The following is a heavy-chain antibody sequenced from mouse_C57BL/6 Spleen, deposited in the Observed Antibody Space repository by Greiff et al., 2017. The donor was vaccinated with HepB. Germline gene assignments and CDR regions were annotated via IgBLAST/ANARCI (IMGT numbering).Heavy chain of an antibody. V-gene: IGHV1-78*01. D-gene: IGHD2-4*01. Sequence: VQLQQSDAELVKPGASVKISCKVSGYTFTDHTIHWMKQRPEQGLEWIGYIYPRDGSTKYNEKFKGKATLTADKSSSTAYMPLNSLTSEDSAVYFCARENDDYDGDPSWFAYWGQGTLVTVSA. J-gene: IGHJ3*01. CDR1: GYTFTDHT. CDR2: IYPRDGST. CDR3: ARENDDYDGDPSWFAY.